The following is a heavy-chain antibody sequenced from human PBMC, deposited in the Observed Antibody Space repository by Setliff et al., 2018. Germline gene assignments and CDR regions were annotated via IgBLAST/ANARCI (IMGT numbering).Heavy chain of an antibody. J-gene: IGHJ4*02. Sequence: GASVKVSCKTSGYSFINYGLSWMRQAPGQGLEWVGWISGYNGNTDYAQNLQGRVTMTIDTSTSTAYMELRSLRSDDTAVYYCARVPRLEWLLPTFDSWGQGTLVTVLL. D-gene: IGHD3-3*01. V-gene: IGHV1-18*01. CDR1: GYSFINYG. CDR3: ARVPRLEWLLPTFDS. CDR2: ISGYNGNT.